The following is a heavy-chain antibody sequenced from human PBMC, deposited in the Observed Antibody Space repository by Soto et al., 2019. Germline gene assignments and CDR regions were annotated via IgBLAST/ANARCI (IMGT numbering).Heavy chain of an antibody. D-gene: IGHD2-15*01. CDR2: IYYSGST. CDR1: GGSISSYY. Sequence: QVQLQESGPGLVKPSETLSLTCTVSGGSISSYYWSWIRQPPGKGLEWIGYIYYSGSTNYNPALKSRVTISVDTSKNQFSLKLSSVTAADTGVYYCARLASANWFYPWGQGTLVTVSS. J-gene: IGHJ5*02. V-gene: IGHV4-59*01. CDR3: ARLASANWFYP.